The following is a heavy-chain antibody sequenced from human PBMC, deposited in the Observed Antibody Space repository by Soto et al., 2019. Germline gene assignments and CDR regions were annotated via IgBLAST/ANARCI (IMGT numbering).Heavy chain of an antibody. CDR3: AREDSIIITAVSDF. J-gene: IGHJ4*02. CDR1: VFTFNNYG. D-gene: IGHD2-2*01. V-gene: IGHV3-21*01. Sequence: PWGSLSLACVFSVFTFNNYGINWVRQAPGKGLEWVSTVSKSDYTYYSDSVKGRFTISRDNAKNSVSLQMNTLRAEDTAVYYCAREDSIIITAVSDFWGQGTMVTVSS. CDR2: VSKSDYT.